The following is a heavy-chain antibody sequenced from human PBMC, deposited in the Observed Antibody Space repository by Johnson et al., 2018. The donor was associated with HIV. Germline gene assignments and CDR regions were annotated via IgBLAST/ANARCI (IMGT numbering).Heavy chain of an antibody. CDR2: IKSRSDGGAT. CDR1: GFTFRNAW. J-gene: IGHJ3*02. Sequence: VQLVESGGGVVQPGRSLRLSCAASGFTFRNAWMSWVRQAPGRGLEWVGRIKSRSDGGATDHAAPVKGRFTISRDDSKNTLYLQMNSLKVEDTAVYYCTTDGLWFGDPSFDIWGQGTVVTVSS. D-gene: IGHD3-10*01. CDR3: TTDGLWFGDPSFDI. V-gene: IGHV3-15*01.